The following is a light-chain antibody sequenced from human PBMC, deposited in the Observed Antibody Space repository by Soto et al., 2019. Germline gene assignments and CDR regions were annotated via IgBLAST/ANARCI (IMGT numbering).Light chain of an antibody. V-gene: IGKV1-8*01. CDR2: AAS. CDR1: QGISSY. J-gene: IGKJ3*01. Sequence: AIRMTQSPSSFSASTGDRVTITCRASQGISSYLAWYQQKPGKAPKLLIYAASTLQSGLPSRFSGSGSGTDFTLTISCLQSEDFATYYCQQYYSYPLTFGPGTKVDIK. CDR3: QQYYSYPLT.